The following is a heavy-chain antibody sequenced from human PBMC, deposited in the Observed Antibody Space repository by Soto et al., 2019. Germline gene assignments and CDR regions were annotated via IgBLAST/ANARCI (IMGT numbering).Heavy chain of an antibody. CDR2: IRNKADSYAT. V-gene: IGHV3-73*01. Sequence: PGASLRLSCVASGLTFSASAMHWVRQASGKGLEWVGRIRNKADSYATVYAAPVQGRFTISRDDSKSMAYLQMNSLKTEDTAVYYCCRHDARWGPCDYWGQGTLVTVSS. CDR1: GLTFSASA. D-gene: IGHD2-21*02. CDR3: CRHDARWGPCDY. J-gene: IGHJ4*02.